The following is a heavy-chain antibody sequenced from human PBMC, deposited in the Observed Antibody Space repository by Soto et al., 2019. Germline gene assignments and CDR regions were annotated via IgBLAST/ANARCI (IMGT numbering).Heavy chain of an antibody. D-gene: IGHD6-13*01. Sequence: SETLSLTCTVSGGSMRNYFWTWIRQPPGKGLEWIGYIHYSGATSFFPSYNPSLRSRVTISEDTSKNQFSLKLLSVTTADTAVYFCAAGEASSRNLAPYYLDFWGQGTLVTVSS. CDR2: IHYSGAT. J-gene: IGHJ4*02. V-gene: IGHV4-59*01. CDR3: AAGEASSRNLAPYYLDF. CDR1: GGSMRNYF.